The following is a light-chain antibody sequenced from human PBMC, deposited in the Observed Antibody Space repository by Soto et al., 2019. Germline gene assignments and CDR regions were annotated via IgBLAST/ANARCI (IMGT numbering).Light chain of an antibody. CDR3: QQYNNWPLRIT. CDR1: QSVSSN. J-gene: IGKJ3*01. CDR2: GAS. V-gene: IGKV3-15*01. Sequence: EIVMTQSPATLSVSPGERATLSCRASQSVSSNLAWYQQKPGQAPRLLIYGASTRATGIPARFSGSGSGTEFTLTISSLQYEDFAVYYCQQYNNWPLRITFGPGTKVDIK.